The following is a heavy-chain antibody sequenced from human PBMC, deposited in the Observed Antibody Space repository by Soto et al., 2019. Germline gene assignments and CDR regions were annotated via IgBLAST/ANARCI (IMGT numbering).Heavy chain of an antibody. CDR3: AKKIGGIVVYYFDH. J-gene: IGHJ4*02. Sequence: PGGSLRLSCVASGFTFSSLDMGWVRQAPGEGLEWVSCISNGGERTYYADSVKGRFTISRDNSKNTLYLQMNSLRAEDTAVYYCAKKIGGIVVYYFDHWGPGTLVTVSS. D-gene: IGHD6-19*01. CDR2: ISNGGERT. CDR1: GFTFSSLD. V-gene: IGHV3-23*01.